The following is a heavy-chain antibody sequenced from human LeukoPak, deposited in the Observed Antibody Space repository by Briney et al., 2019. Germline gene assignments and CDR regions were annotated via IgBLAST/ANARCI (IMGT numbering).Heavy chain of an antibody. CDR2: ISGSGGSI. V-gene: IGHV3-9*01. CDR1: GFTFSSYA. Sequence: GGSLRLSCAASGFTFSSYAMSWVRQAPGKGLEWVSAISGSGGSIGYADSVKGRFTISRDNAKNSLYLQMNSLRAEDTALYYCAKDIRGAEYGGFDYWGQGTLVTVSS. J-gene: IGHJ4*02. D-gene: IGHD2/OR15-2a*01. CDR3: AKDIRGAEYGGFDY.